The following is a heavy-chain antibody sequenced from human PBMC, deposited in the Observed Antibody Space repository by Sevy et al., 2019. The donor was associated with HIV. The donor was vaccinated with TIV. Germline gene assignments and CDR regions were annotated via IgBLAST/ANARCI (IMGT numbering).Heavy chain of an antibody. CDR3: ARAGGSWALRY. J-gene: IGHJ4*02. CDR2: ISGSGNTI. D-gene: IGHD1-26*01. Sequence: GESLKISCAASGFIFSDYYMSWIRQAPGKGLEWVSYISGSGNTIYYTDSVKGRFTISRDNAKDSLYLQMNSLRAEDMAVYYCARAGGSWALRYWGQGSLVTVSS. V-gene: IGHV3-11*01. CDR1: GFIFSDYY.